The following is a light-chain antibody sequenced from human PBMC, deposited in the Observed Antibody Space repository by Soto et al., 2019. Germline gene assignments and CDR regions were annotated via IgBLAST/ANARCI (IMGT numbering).Light chain of an antibody. V-gene: IGKV1-5*03. CDR1: QRVSAW. CDR3: QQYENYPWT. Sequence: DIQMTQSPSTLSASAGDRVTITCRASQRVSAWLAWYQQRPGKAPRLLIYEASTLQSGVPSRFSGGGSGTEFTLTISSLQPEDFATYYCQQYENYPWTFGQGTKVDIK. CDR2: EAS. J-gene: IGKJ1*01.